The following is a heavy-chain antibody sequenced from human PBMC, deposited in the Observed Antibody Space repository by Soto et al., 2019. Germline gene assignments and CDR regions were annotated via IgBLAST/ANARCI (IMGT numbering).Heavy chain of an antibody. CDR1: GGTFSSYA. CDR2: IIPIFGTA. V-gene: IGHV1-69*01. D-gene: IGHD2-15*01. CDR3: ARDRPALLLTYYGMDV. Sequence: QVQLVQSGAEVKTPGSSVKVSCKASGGTFSSYAISWVRQAPGQGLEWMGGIIPIFGTANYAQKFQGRVTITADESTSTAYMELSSLRSEDTAVYYCARDRPALLLTYYGMDVWGQGTTVTVSS. J-gene: IGHJ6*02.